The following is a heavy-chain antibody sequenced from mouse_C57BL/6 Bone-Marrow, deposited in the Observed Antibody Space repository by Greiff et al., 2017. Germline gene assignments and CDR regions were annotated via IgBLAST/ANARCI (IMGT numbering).Heavy chain of an antibody. Sequence: EVQLQQSGPELVKPGASVKMSCKASGYTFTDYNMHWVKQSHGKSLEWIGYINPNNGGTSYNQKFKGKATLTVNKSSSTAYMELRSLTSEDSAVYYCARGALHYYGSSPHWYFDVWGTGTTVTVSS. J-gene: IGHJ1*03. V-gene: IGHV1-22*01. CDR2: INPNNGGT. CDR3: ARGALHYYGSSPHWYFDV. D-gene: IGHD1-1*01. CDR1: GYTFTDYN.